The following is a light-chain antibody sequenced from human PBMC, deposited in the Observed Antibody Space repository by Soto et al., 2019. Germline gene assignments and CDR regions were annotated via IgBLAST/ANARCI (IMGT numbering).Light chain of an antibody. CDR2: GNS. V-gene: IGLV1-40*01. CDR3: QSYDRSLRTYV. Sequence: SVLTQPPSVSWAPGQRVTISCSGSSSNIGAGYDVNWYRQLPGTAPKLLIYGNSDRPSGVPDRFSGSKSGTSASLAITGLQAEDEADYFCQSYDRSLRTYVFGTGTKVTVL. J-gene: IGLJ1*01. CDR1: SSNIGAGYD.